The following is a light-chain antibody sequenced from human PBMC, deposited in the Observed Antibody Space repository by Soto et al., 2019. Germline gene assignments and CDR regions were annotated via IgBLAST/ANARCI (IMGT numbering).Light chain of an antibody. J-gene: IGKJ5*01. CDR3: QQYYSNVPIT. Sequence: AIRMTQSPSSLSAATGDRVTITCRASQSISTYLAWYQQKPGKAPKLLIYGASTLQSGVPSRLSGSGSGTDFTLTISCLQSEDFATYYCQQYYSNVPITFGQGTRLEIK. CDR1: QSISTY. CDR2: GAS. V-gene: IGKV1-8*01.